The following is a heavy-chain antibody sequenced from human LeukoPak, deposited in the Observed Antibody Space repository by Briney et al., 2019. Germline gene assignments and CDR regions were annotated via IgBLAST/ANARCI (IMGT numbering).Heavy chain of an antibody. V-gene: IGHV3-23*01. CDR1: GFTFSSYA. J-gene: IGHJ4*02. D-gene: IGHD3-10*01. Sequence: PGGSLRLSCAASGFTFSSYAMGWVRQAPGKGLEWVSAISGSGGSTYYADSVKGRFTISRDNSKNTLYLQMNSLRAEDTAVYYCAKDGIMVRGVIILPFDYWGQGTLVTVSS. CDR2: ISGSGGST. CDR3: AKDGIMVRGVIILPFDY.